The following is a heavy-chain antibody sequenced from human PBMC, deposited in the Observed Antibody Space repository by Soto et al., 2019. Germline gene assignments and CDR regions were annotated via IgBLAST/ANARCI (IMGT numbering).Heavy chain of an antibody. CDR2: IYYSGST. V-gene: IGHV4-31*03. CDR1: GGSISSGGYY. Sequence: PSETLSLTCTVSGGSISSGGYYWSWIRKHPGKGLEWIGYIYYSGSTYYNPSLKSRVTISVDTSKNQFSLKLSSVTAADTAVYYCAREVRLRSGYSHFAYWGQGTLVTVSS. J-gene: IGHJ4*02. CDR3: AREVRLRSGYSHFAY. D-gene: IGHD3-3*01.